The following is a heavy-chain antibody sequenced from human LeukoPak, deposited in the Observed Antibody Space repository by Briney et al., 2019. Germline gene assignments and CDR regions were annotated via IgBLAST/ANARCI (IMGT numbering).Heavy chain of an antibody. J-gene: IGHJ5*02. V-gene: IGHV1-2*06. Sequence: ASVKVSCKASGYTFTGYYMHWVRQAPGQGLEWMGRINPNSGGTNYAQKFQGRVTMTEDTSTDTAYMELSSLRSEDTAVYYCATAQPQDENNWFDPWGQGTLVTVSS. CDR1: GYTFTGYY. CDR3: ATAQPQDENNWFDP. CDR2: INPNSGGT.